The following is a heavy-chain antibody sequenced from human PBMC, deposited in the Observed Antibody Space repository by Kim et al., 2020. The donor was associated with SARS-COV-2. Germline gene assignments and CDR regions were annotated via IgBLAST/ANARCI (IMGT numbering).Heavy chain of an antibody. V-gene: IGHV3-21*01. CDR1: GFTFSSYS. CDR3: ARDIAVAGPGWFDL. J-gene: IGHJ2*01. D-gene: IGHD6-19*01. Sequence: GGSLRLSCAASGFTFSSYSMNWVRQAPGKGLEWVSSISSSSSYIYYADSVKGRFTISRDNAKNSLYLQMNSLRAEDTAVYYCARDIAVAGPGWFDLWGRGTLVTVSS. CDR2: ISSSSSYI.